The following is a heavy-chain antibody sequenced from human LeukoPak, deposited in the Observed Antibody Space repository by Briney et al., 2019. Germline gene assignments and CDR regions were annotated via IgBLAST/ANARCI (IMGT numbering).Heavy chain of an antibody. CDR1: GYTFTGYY. CDR3: ARALDTNWNYPH. Sequence: ASVKVSCKASGYTFTGYYMHWVRQAPGQGLEWMGWINPNSGGTNYAQKFQSRVTMTRDTSISTAYMELSRLRSDDTAVYYCARALDTNWNYPHWGQGTLVTVSS. CDR2: INPNSGGT. V-gene: IGHV1-2*02. J-gene: IGHJ4*02. D-gene: IGHD1-7*01.